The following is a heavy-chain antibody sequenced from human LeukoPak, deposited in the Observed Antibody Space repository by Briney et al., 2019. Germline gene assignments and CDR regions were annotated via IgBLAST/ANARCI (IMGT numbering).Heavy chain of an antibody. CDR2: IDPSDSYT. J-gene: IGHJ5*02. CDR1: GYSFTSYW. Sequence: GESLKISCKGSGYSFTSYWISWVRQMPGKGLEWMGRIDPSDSYTNYSPSFQGHVTISADKSISTAYLQWSSLKASDTAMYYCARFRPRGYCSSTNCYYFDPWGQGTLVTVSS. V-gene: IGHV5-10-1*01. CDR3: ARFRPRGYCSSTNCYYFDP. D-gene: IGHD2-2*01.